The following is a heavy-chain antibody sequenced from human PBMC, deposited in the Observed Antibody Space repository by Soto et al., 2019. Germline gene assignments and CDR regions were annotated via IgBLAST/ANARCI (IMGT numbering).Heavy chain of an antibody. V-gene: IGHV4-31*03. D-gene: IGHD3-10*01. CDR1: GGSISSGGYY. CDR2: IYYSGST. CDR3: ARDLRFRGFYGMDV. Sequence: TSETQSLTCTVSGGSISSGGYYWSWIRQHPGKGLEWIGYIYYSGSTYYNPSLKSRVTISVDTSKNQFSLKLSSVTAADTAVYYCARDLRFRGFYGMDVWGQGTTVTVSS. J-gene: IGHJ6*02.